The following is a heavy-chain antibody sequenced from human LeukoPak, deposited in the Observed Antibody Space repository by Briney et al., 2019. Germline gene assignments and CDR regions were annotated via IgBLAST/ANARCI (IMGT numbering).Heavy chain of an antibody. CDR2: IDNDGSSS. V-gene: IGHV3-74*01. Sequence: GGSLRLSCAASGLTFINHWMYWVRQAPGKGLVYVPRIDNDGSSSGYADSVKGRFTISRDNAKNTLYLQMNSLRVEDTAVYYCAGEIGAAAPAYWGQGTLVTVSS. CDR1: GLTFINHW. J-gene: IGHJ4*02. D-gene: IGHD6-13*01. CDR3: AGEIGAAAPAY.